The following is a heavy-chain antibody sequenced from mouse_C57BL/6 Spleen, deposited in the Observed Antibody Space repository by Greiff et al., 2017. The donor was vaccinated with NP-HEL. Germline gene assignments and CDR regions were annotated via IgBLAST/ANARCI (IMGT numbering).Heavy chain of an antibody. J-gene: IGHJ4*01. CDR1: GFTFSDYG. CDR2: ISSGSSTI. D-gene: IGHD1-1*01. CDR3: ARTRYYGSSLGY. Sequence: EVKLVESGGGLVKPGGSLKLSCAASGFTFSDYGMHWVRQAPEKGLEWVAYISSGSSTIYYADTVKGRFTISRDNAKNTLFLQMTSLRSEDTAMYYCARTRYYGSSLGYWGQGTSVTVSS. V-gene: IGHV5-17*01.